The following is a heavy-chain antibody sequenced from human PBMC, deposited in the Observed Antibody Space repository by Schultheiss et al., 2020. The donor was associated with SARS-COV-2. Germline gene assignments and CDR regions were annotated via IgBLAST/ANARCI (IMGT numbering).Heavy chain of an antibody. CDR3: AAGGAKGRFDY. J-gene: IGHJ4*02. CDR1: GFTFSSYA. CDR2: ISYDGSNK. D-gene: IGHD1-26*01. V-gene: IGHV3-30*07. Sequence: GGSLRLSCAASGFTFSSYAMHWVRQAPGKGLEWVAVISYDGSNKYYADSVKGRFTISRDNSKNTLYLQMNSLRAEDTAVYYCAAGGAKGRFDYWGQGTLVTVSS.